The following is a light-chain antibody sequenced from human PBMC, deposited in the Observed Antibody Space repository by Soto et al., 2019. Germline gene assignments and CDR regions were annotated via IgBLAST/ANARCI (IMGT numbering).Light chain of an antibody. CDR2: DAS. V-gene: IGKV1-33*01. Sequence: DVQKTLSPSSLSASVVDIFTITCQASQNINNYLNWYQQKPGRAPKLLIYDASNLEAGVPSRFRGSGSGTDFTFTISRLQPEDIATYYCKQYENLPTCGQGTRREIK. J-gene: IGKJ5*01. CDR1: QNINNY. CDR3: KQYENLPT.